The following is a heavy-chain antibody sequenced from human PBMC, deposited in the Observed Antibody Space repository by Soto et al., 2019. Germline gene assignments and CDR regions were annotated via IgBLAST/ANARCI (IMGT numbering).Heavy chain of an antibody. CDR1: GFTFSNYA. CDR3: AKRNYYDSRGYFYPYYFDY. Sequence: PGGSLSLSCAASGFTFSNYALSWVRQAPGKGLEWVSGISGSGGNTYYADSVKGRFTISRDNSKNTLYLQMNSLRAEDTAVYYCAKRNYYDSRGYFYPYYFDYWGQGTLVTVSS. CDR2: ISGSGGNT. D-gene: IGHD3-22*01. V-gene: IGHV3-23*01. J-gene: IGHJ4*02.